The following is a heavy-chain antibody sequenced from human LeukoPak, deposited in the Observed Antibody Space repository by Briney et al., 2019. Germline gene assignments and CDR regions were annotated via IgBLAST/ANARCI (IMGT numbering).Heavy chain of an antibody. J-gene: IGHJ2*01. CDR2: ISSGSDYT. CDR3: AKIGVIGNWYYDL. V-gene: IGHV3-23*01. CDR1: GFPFSIHG. D-gene: IGHD3-3*01. Sequence: PGGSLRLSCAASGFPFSIHGMSRVRQAPRKGPEWVSSISSGSDYTYYADSVKGRFTISRDNSKNTLYLDMTSLRAGDTAIYYCAKIGVIGNWYYDLWGRGTLVAVSS.